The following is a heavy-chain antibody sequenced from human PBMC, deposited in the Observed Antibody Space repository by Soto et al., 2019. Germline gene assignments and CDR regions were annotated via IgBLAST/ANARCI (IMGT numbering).Heavy chain of an antibody. CDR1: GFTFSSYA. Sequence: GGSLRLSCAASGFTFSSYAMSWVRQAPGKGLEWVSAISGSGGSTYYADSVKGRFTISRDNSKNTLYLQMNSLRAEDTAVYYCAKDPVDYGDNNWFDPWGQGTLVTVSS. D-gene: IGHD4-17*01. V-gene: IGHV3-23*01. CDR2: ISGSGGST. CDR3: AKDPVDYGDNNWFDP. J-gene: IGHJ5*02.